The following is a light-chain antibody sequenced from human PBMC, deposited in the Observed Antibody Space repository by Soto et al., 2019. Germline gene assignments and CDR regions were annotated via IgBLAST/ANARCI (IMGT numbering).Light chain of an antibody. V-gene: IGKV3-15*01. CDR3: QQYHNWPPKYT. Sequence: EIVMTQSPATLSVSPWERATLSCRASQSVSNNLAWYQQKPGQAPRLLVYGASTRATGIPARFSGGGSGTEFTLTINSLQSEDFAVYYCQQYHNWPPKYTFGQGTKLDI. CDR2: GAS. CDR1: QSVSNN. J-gene: IGKJ2*01.